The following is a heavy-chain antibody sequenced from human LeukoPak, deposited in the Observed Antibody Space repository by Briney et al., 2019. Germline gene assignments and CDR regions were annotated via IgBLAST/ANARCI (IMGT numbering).Heavy chain of an antibody. CDR3: ARVPGIRAFDI. CDR1: GYTFTGYY. D-gene: IGHD6-13*01. CDR2: INPNSGNT. Sequence: ASVKVSCKASGYTFTGYYMHWVRQAPGQGLEWMGWINPNSGNTGYAQKFQGRVTMTRNTSISTAYMELSSLRSEDTAVYYCARVPGIRAFDIWGQGTMVTVSS. J-gene: IGHJ3*02. V-gene: IGHV1-8*02.